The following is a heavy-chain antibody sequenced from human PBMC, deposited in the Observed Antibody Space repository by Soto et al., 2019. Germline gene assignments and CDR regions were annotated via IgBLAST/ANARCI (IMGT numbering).Heavy chain of an antibody. CDR2: INPGGGST. CDR3: ARMWYYYDSSGYYVAKALGAFDI. V-gene: IGHV1-46*01. Sequence: VKLACKSSGEAFTIYHVRCVRQATGQGLEWMGIINPGGGSTSYAQKFQGRVTMTRDTSTSTVYMELSSLRSEDTAVYYCARMWYYYDSSGYYVAKALGAFDIWGQGTMVTVSS. D-gene: IGHD3-22*01. CDR1: GEAFTIYH. J-gene: IGHJ3*02.